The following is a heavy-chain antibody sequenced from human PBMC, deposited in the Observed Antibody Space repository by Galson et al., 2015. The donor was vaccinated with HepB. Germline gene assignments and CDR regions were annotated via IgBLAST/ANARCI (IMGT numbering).Heavy chain of an antibody. CDR1: GYSFTSYW. Sequence: QSGAEVKKPGESLKISCKGSGYSFTSYWIGWVRQMPGKGLEWMGIIYPGDSDTRYSPSFQGQVTISADKSISTAYLQWSSLKASDTAMYYCARHMTTVTTGLYYYYYGMDVWGQGTTVTVSS. J-gene: IGHJ6*02. CDR3: ARHMTTVTTGLYYYYYGMDV. V-gene: IGHV5-51*01. CDR2: IYPGDSDT. D-gene: IGHD4-11*01.